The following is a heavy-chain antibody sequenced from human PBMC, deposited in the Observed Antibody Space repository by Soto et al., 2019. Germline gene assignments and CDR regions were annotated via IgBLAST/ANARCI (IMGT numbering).Heavy chain of an antibody. CDR2: IAYSGGS. V-gene: IGHV4-59*02. Sequence: XTLCLACTVSGGSVSSHCWTWLRQPPGKGLEWIGYIAYSGGSYYNPSLKSRVTISADTSRNQFSLRLTSVIAADTAVYFCARADPDASVGFWGQGTLVTVSS. D-gene: IGHD3-16*01. CDR3: ARADPDASVGF. J-gene: IGHJ4*02. CDR1: GGSVSSHC.